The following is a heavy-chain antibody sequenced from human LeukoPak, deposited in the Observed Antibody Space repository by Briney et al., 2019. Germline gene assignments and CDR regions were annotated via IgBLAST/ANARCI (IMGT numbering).Heavy chain of an antibody. CDR3: ARDYYDSSGYYVYYYYYMDV. D-gene: IGHD3-22*01. V-gene: IGHV3-7*01. CDR1: GFTFSSYA. CDR2: IKQDGSEK. J-gene: IGHJ6*03. Sequence: GGSLRLSCAASGFTFSSYAMHWVRQAPGKGLEWVANIKQDGSEKYYVDSVKGRFTISRDNAKNSLYLQMNSLRAEDTAVYYCARDYYDSSGYYVYYYYYMDVWGKGTTATISS.